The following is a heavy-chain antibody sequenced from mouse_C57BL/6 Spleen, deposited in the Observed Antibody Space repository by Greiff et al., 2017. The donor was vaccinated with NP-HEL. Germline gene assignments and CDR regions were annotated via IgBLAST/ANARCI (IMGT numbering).Heavy chain of an antibody. D-gene: IGHD1-1*01. CDR1: GYTFTDYE. V-gene: IGHV1-15*01. J-gene: IGHJ4*01. Sequence: VQLQQSGAELVRPGASVTLSCKASGYTFTDYEMHWVKQTPVHGLEWIGAIDPETGGTAYNQKFKGKAILTADKSSSTAYMELRSLTSEDSAVYYCTRSLSYGGAMDYWGQGTSVTVSS. CDR2: IDPETGGT. CDR3: TRSLSYGGAMDY.